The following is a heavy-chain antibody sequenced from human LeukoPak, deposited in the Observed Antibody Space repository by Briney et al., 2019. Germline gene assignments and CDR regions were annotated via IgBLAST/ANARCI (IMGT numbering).Heavy chain of an antibody. CDR3: AREGVGSWYNGRYYMDV. CDR1: GFIFSNYW. D-gene: IGHD6-13*01. V-gene: IGHV3-74*01. J-gene: IGHJ6*03. Sequence: GGSLRLSCAASGFIFSNYWMHWLRQVPGKGLVWVSRINGDGSSTTYADPVKGRFTISRDNAKNSLYLQMNSLRAEDTAVYYCAREGVGSWYNGRYYMDVWGKGTTVTVSS. CDR2: INGDGSST.